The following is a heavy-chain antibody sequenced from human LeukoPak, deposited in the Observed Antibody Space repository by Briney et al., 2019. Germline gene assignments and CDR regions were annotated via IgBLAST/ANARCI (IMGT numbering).Heavy chain of an antibody. D-gene: IGHD1-14*01. Sequence: PSETLSLTCAVYGGSFSGYYWSWIRQPPGKGLEWIGEINHSGSTNYNPSLKSRVAISVDTSKNQFSLKLSSVTAADTAVYYCARAEVDYFDYWGQGTLVTVSS. CDR2: INHSGST. V-gene: IGHV4-34*01. J-gene: IGHJ4*02. CDR3: ARAEVDYFDY. CDR1: GGSFSGYY.